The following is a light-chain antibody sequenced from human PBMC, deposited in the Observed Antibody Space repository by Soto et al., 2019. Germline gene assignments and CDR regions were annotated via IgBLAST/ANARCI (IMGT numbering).Light chain of an antibody. CDR1: SGNIVSNY. V-gene: IGLV6-57*01. J-gene: IGLJ2*01. Sequence: NFMLSQPHSVSESPGKTVTISCTRSSGNIVSNYVQWYQQRPGRSPTTVIYEDDDRPSGVPDRFSGSIDTSFNSASLTISGLKTEDEADYYCQSYDADILIFGGGTQLTVL. CDR3: QSYDADILI. CDR2: EDD.